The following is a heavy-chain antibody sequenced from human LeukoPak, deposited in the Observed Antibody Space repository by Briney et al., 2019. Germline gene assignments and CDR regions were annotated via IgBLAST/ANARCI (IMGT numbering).Heavy chain of an antibody. CDR1: GFTFTSSA. Sequence: SVKVSCKASGFTFTSSAVQWVRQARGQRLEWIGWIVVGSGNTNYAQKFQERVTITRDMSTSTAYMELSSLRSEDTAVYYCARADIVVVPAAIDYYYYGMDVWGKGTTVTVSS. D-gene: IGHD2-2*02. CDR2: IVVGSGNT. J-gene: IGHJ6*04. CDR3: ARADIVVVPAAIDYYYYGMDV. V-gene: IGHV1-58*01.